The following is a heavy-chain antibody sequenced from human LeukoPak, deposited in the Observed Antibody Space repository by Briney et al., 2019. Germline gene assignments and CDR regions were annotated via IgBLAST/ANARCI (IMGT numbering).Heavy chain of an antibody. J-gene: IGHJ4*02. CDR3: ARGGWELRSPFDY. CDR1: GGSISSHY. Sequence: SETLSLTCTVSGGSISSHYWSWIRQPPGKGLEWIGYIYYSGSTNYNPSLKSRVTISVDTSKNQFSLKLSSVTAADTAVYYCARGGWELRSPFDYWGQGTLVTVSA. CDR2: IYYSGST. D-gene: IGHD1-26*01. V-gene: IGHV4-59*11.